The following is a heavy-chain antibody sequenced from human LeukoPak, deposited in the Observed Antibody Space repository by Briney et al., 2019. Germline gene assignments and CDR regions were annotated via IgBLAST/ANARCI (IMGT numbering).Heavy chain of an antibody. Sequence: PGGSLRLSCAASRFTFSSYAMHWVRQAPGKGLEYVSGISSNGGSTYYANSVKGRFTISRDNSENTLYLQMGSLRAEDMAVYYCARLDYPFDYWGQGTLVTVSS. CDR2: ISSNGGST. J-gene: IGHJ4*02. CDR1: RFTFSSYA. V-gene: IGHV3-64*01. D-gene: IGHD3/OR15-3a*01. CDR3: ARLDYPFDY.